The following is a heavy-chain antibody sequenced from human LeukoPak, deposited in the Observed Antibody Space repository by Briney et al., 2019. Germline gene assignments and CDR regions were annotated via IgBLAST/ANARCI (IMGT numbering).Heavy chain of an antibody. Sequence: GGSLRLSCAASGFTFSSYSMNWVRQAPGKGLEWVSSISSSSSYIYYADSVKGRFTISRDNAKNSLYLQMNSLRAEDTAVYYCAREKSGSYPLDYWGQGTLVTVSS. D-gene: IGHD1-26*01. CDR3: AREKSGSYPLDY. J-gene: IGHJ4*02. CDR1: GFTFSSYS. CDR2: ISSSSSYI. V-gene: IGHV3-21*01.